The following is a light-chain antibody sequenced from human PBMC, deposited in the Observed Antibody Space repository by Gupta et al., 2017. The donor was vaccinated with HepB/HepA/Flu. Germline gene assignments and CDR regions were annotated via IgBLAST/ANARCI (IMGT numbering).Light chain of an antibody. J-gene: IGLJ2*01. CDR3: CSDAGTDTVV. CDR2: DVN. V-gene: IGLV2-11*01. CDR1: SSDVGGYNY. Sequence: SALTQPHSVSGSPGQSVTISCTGTSSDVGGYNYVSWYQPHPGKVPKLMIYDVNKRPSGVPDRFSGSKSGNTASLTISGLQEEEEAEYYCCSDAGTDTVVFGGGTKLTVL.